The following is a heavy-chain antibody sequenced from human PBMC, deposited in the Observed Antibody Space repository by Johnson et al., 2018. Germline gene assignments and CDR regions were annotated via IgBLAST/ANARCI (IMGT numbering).Heavy chain of an antibody. CDR3: ARDRPEYSSSTNWCDP. CDR2: IYTSGST. Sequence: VQLVESGPGLVKPSQTLSLTCIVSGGSISSGTYYWSWIRQPAGKGLAWIGRIYTSGSTNYNPSLPSLVTISVDTSKNQFSLNLSSVTAADTAVDSCARDRPEYSSSTNWCDPWGQGALVTVSS. J-gene: IGHJ5*02. V-gene: IGHV4-61*02. D-gene: IGHD6-6*01. CDR1: GGSISSGTYY.